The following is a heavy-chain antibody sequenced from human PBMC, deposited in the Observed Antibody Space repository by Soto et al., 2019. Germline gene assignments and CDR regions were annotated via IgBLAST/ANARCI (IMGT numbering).Heavy chain of an antibody. CDR2: IYWDDDK. J-gene: IGHJ5*02. D-gene: IGHD3-16*01. Sequence: KESGPTLVKPTQTLTLTCTFSGFSLTTRGVGVGWIRQPPGKALECLALIYWDDDKRYSPSLQSRLSITKDTSKNQVVLTMTNVDPVDTATYYCAHIPNYYQYDWFDPWGQGTLVSVSS. CDR3: AHIPNYYQYDWFDP. V-gene: IGHV2-5*02. CDR1: GFSLTTRGVG.